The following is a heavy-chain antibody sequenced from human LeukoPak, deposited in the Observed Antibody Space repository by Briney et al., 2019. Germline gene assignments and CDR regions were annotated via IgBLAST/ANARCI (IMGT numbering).Heavy chain of an antibody. CDR1: GYTFTGYY. D-gene: IGHD6-13*01. Sequence: ASVTVSYKASGYTFTGYYMHWVRQAPGQGLEWMGWINTNSGGTNYAQKFQGRVTMTRDTSISTAYMELSRLRSDDTAVYYCARPYSSSWYDFDYWGQGTLVTVSS. V-gene: IGHV1-2*02. J-gene: IGHJ4*02. CDR2: INTNSGGT. CDR3: ARPYSSSWYDFDY.